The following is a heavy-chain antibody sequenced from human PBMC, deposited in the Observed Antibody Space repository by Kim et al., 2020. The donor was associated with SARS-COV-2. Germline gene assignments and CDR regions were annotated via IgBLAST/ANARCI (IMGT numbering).Heavy chain of an antibody. J-gene: IGHJ6*01. CDR1: GGSISSGGYY. V-gene: IGHV4-31*03. D-gene: IGHD5-12*01. Sequence: SETLSLTCTVSGGSISSGGYYWSWIRQHPGKGLEWIGYIYYSGSTYYNPSLKSRVTISVDTSKNQFSLKLSSVTAADTAVYYCARGGYNYGYYYYGMDVWGQGTTVAVAS. CDR2: IYYSGST. CDR3: ARGGYNYGYYYYGMDV.